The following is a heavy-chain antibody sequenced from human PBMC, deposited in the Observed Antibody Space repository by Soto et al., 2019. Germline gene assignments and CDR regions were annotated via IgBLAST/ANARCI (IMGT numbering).Heavy chain of an antibody. CDR3: AKDREWFGEFPYYYYGMNV. V-gene: IGHV3-23*01. CDR2: INSGGTVA. D-gene: IGHD3-10*01. J-gene: IGHJ6*02. Sequence: EVQLLESGGGLVQPGGSLRLSCAASGFTYESYAMSWVRQAPGKGLEWVSGINSGGTVAHYADSVKGRFAISRDNSKNTLYLQLDSLRVEDTALYYCAKDREWFGEFPYYYYGMNVWGQGTTVTVSS. CDR1: GFTYESYA.